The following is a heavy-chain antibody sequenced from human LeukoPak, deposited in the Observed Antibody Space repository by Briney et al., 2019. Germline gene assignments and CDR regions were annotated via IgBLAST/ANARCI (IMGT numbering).Heavy chain of an antibody. CDR1: GGSISSHY. D-gene: IGHD6-13*01. CDR3: ARGTNSNSWYYAY. CDR2: IYDSGRT. V-gene: IGHV4-59*11. J-gene: IGHJ4*02. Sequence: SETLSLTCTVSGGSISSHYWSWIRQPPGKGLEWIGYIYDSGRTNYNPSLKSRVTISIDTSKNQFSLKLTSVTAADTAVYYCARGTNSNSWYYAYWGQGTLVTVSS.